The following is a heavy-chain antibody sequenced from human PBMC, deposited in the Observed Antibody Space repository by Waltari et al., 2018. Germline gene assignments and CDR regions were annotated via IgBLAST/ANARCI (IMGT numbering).Heavy chain of an antibody. CDR3: AKGGNGGATGYYWYYGLDV. J-gene: IGHJ6*02. D-gene: IGHD2-21*01. Sequence: EEQLLESGGGLVQPGQSLRLSWSASGFTFNNYAMSWFRQAPGKGLEWVSVISGSGSSIYYGDSVKGRFTISRDSSKSTLYLQMNNLRAEDTAVYFCAKGGNGGATGYYWYYGLDVWGQGTTVTVS. V-gene: IGHV3-23*01. CDR2: ISGSGSSI. CDR1: GFTFNNYA.